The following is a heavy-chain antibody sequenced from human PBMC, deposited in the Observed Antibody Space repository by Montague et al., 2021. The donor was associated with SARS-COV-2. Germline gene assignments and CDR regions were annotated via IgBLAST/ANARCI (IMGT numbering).Heavy chain of an antibody. CDR3: ARGARQGYGFRLGSFDS. V-gene: IGHV4-34*01. CDR1: GGTFSAHS. CDR2: INHSGST. J-gene: IGHJ4*02. Sequence: SETLSLTCAVYGGTFSAHSWSWVRQSPGRGLEWIGEINHSGSTNYNPSLKSRVTMSVDTSKNQFSLKLSSVTAADTAMYYCARGARQGYGFRLGSFDSWGQGTLVTVSS. D-gene: IGHD3-10*01.